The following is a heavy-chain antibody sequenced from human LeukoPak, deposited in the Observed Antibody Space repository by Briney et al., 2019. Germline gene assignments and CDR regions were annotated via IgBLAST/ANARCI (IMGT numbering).Heavy chain of an antibody. CDR3: ARSVTYNWFDP. CDR2: INPRSGAT. D-gene: IGHD2-21*02. Sequence: ASVKVSCKTSGYVFINYYIHWVRLAPGQGLQWMGWINPRSGATNYAQSFQGRVALTTDTSISTAFMELSNLRPDDTAIYFCARSVTYNWFDPWGQGTRVTVSS. CDR1: GYVFINYY. V-gene: IGHV1-2*02. J-gene: IGHJ5*02.